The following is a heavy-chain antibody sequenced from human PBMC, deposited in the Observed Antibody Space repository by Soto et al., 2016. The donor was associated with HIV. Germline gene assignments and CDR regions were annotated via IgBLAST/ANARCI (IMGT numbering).Heavy chain of an antibody. CDR3: ARAAAGYREFDY. Sequence: QVQLQESGPGLVKPSETLSLTCTVSGGSVSSGHYYWSWIRQPPGKGLEWIAYIYYNGSTTYNPSLKSRVTISVDTSKNQFSLKLSSVTAADTAMYYCARAAAGYREFDYWGQGTLVTSPQ. CDR1: GGSVSSGHYY. D-gene: IGHD6-13*01. CDR2: IYYNGST. V-gene: IGHV4-61*01. J-gene: IGHJ4*02.